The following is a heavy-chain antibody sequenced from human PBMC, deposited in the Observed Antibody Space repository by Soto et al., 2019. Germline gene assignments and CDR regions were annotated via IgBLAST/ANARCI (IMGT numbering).Heavy chain of an antibody. CDR3: ARSRPGYCTNGVCYTRNCFDH. V-gene: IGHV1-8*01. CDR2: MNPNSGNT. J-gene: IGHJ5*02. CDR1: GYTFTSYD. D-gene: IGHD2-8*01. Sequence: ASVKVSCKASGYTFTSYDINWVRQAPGKGLEWMGWMNPNSGNTGYAQKFQGRVTMTRNTSISTAYMELSSLRSEDTAVYYCARSRPGYCTNGVCYTRNCFDHWGQGTLVTVSS.